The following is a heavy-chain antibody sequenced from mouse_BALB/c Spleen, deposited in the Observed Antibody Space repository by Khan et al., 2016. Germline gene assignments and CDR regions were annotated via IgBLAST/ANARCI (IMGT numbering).Heavy chain of an antibody. CDR1: GYTFTNYG. D-gene: IGHD2-10*02. CDR2: INTYTGEP. CDR3: AREREYCNYGVYYYAMDY. J-gene: IGHJ4*01. V-gene: IGHV9-1*02. Sequence: QIQLVQSGPELKKPGETVKISCKASGYTFTNYGMNWVKQAPGKGLKWMGWINTYTGEPTYADDFKGRFAFSLETSASTAYLQINNLKNEDMATYFGAREREYCNYGVYYYAMDYWGQGTSVTVSS.